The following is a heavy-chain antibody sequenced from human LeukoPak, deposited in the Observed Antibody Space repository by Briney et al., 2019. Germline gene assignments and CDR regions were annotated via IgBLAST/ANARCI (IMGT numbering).Heavy chain of an antibody. CDR2: IYYSGST. V-gene: IGHV4-39*01. D-gene: IGHD2-2*01. J-gene: IGHJ3*02. CDR1: GGSISSSSYY. CDR3: ARVPPTPDIVVVPAAHADAFDI. Sequence: TASETLSLTCTVSGGSISSSSYYWGWIRQPPGKGLEWIGSIYYSGSTYYNPSLKSRVTISVDTSKNQFSLKLSSVTAADTAVYYCARVPPTPDIVVVPAAHADAFDIWGQGTMVTVSS.